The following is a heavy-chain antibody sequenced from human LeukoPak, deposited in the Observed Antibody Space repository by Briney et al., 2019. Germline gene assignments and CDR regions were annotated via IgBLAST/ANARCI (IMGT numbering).Heavy chain of an antibody. D-gene: IGHD1-26*01. Sequence: SVKVSCKASGGTFSSYAISWVRQAPGQGLEWMGRIIPIFGTANYAQKFQGRVTITTDESTSTAYMELSSLRSEDTAVYYCARDYPYSGSYYDQSLYFQQWGQGTLVTVSS. CDR1: GGTFSSYA. J-gene: IGHJ1*01. V-gene: IGHV1-69*05. CDR2: IIPIFGTA. CDR3: ARDYPYSGSYYDQSLYFQQ.